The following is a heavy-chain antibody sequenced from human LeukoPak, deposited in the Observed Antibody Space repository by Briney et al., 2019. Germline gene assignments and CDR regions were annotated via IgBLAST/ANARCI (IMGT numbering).Heavy chain of an antibody. CDR1: GFTFSNYY. J-gene: IGHJ4*02. CDR3: ARVPPTTVTTSGYFDY. Sequence: GGSLRLSCAASGFTFSNYYMTWIRQAPGKGLEWVSYIRGSGSPIYYADSVKGRFTISRDNAKNSLYLQMNSLRAEDTAVYYCARVPPTTVTTSGYFDYWGQGTLVAVSS. V-gene: IGHV3-11*01. D-gene: IGHD4-17*01. CDR2: IRGSGSPI.